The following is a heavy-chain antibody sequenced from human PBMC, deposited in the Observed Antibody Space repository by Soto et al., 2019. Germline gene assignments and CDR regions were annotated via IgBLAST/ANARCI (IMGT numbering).Heavy chain of an antibody. D-gene: IGHD5-12*01. Sequence: SETLSLTCAVYGGSFSGYYWSWIRQPPGKGLEWIGEINHSGSTNYNPSLKSRVTISVDTSKNQFSLKLSSVTAADTAVYYCARQAEGGYNYGYWGQGTLVTVSS. CDR3: ARQAEGGYNYGY. CDR2: INHSGST. J-gene: IGHJ4*02. V-gene: IGHV4-34*01. CDR1: GGSFSGYY.